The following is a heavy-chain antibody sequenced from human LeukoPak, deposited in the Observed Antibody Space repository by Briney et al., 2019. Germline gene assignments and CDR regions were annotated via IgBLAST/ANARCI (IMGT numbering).Heavy chain of an antibody. CDR2: VRDDGSNR. Sequence: GGSLRLSCVASGFIFSGYGMHWVRQAPGKGLEWVAFVRDDGSNRDHADSVKGRFAISRDNSKNTLYLQMNSLRLEDTAVYYCAKRGSSGIYSLDYWGQGTLVSVSS. V-gene: IGHV3-30*02. CDR3: AKRGSSGIYSLDY. CDR1: GFIFSGYG. J-gene: IGHJ4*02. D-gene: IGHD1-26*01.